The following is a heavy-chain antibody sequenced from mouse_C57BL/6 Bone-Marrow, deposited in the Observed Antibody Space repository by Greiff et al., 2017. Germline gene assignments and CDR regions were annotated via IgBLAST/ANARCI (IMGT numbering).Heavy chain of an antibody. Sequence: EVQGVESGGGLVQPGGSLKLSCAASGFTFSDYYMYWVRQTPEKRLEWVAYISNGGGSTYYPDTVKGRFTISRDNAKNTLYLQMSRLKSEDTAMYYCARDDYDRGYYARDYWGQGTSVTVSS. CDR3: ARDDYDRGYYARDY. V-gene: IGHV5-12*01. CDR2: ISNGGGST. J-gene: IGHJ4*01. CDR1: GFTFSDYY. D-gene: IGHD2-4*01.